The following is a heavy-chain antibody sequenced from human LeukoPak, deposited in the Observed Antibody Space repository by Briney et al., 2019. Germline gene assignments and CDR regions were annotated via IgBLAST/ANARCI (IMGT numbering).Heavy chain of an antibody. Sequence: PSETLSLTCTVSGGSIRSYYWSWIRQPPGKGLEWIGYIYYSGGTNYNPSLKSRVTISVDTSKNQFSLKLSSVTAADTAVYYCARVYYSNSYDYWYFDLWGRGTLVTVSS. CDR3: ARVYYSNSYDYWYFDL. J-gene: IGHJ2*01. D-gene: IGHD6-13*01. CDR1: GGSIRSYY. CDR2: IYYSGGT. V-gene: IGHV4-59*01.